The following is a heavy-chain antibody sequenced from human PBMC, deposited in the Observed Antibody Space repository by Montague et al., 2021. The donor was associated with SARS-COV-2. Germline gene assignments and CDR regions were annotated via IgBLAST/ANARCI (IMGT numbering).Heavy chain of an antibody. Sequence: SETLSLTCTVSGGSISSSSYYWGWIRQPPGKGLEWIGSIYYSGSTYYNPSLKSRVTISVDTSKNQFSLKLSSVTAADTAVYYCARPLNLYYYGSGSYSSWFDPWGQGTLVTVFS. J-gene: IGHJ5*02. V-gene: IGHV4-39*01. D-gene: IGHD3-10*01. CDR2: IYYSGST. CDR1: GGSISSSSYY. CDR3: ARPLNLYYYGSGSYSSWFDP.